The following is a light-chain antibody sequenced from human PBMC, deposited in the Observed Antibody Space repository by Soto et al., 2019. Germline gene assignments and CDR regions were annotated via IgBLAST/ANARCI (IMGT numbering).Light chain of an antibody. CDR1: RSDIGGYNY. J-gene: IGLJ2*01. Sequence: QSALTQPPSASGSPGQSVTISCTGTRSDIGGYNYVSWYQQHPGKAPKLIIYAVSQRPSGVPDRFSASKSGNTASLTVSGLQADDEAHYYCSSYTPGSKLFGGGTKLTVL. V-gene: IGLV2-8*01. CDR2: AVS. CDR3: SSYTPGSKL.